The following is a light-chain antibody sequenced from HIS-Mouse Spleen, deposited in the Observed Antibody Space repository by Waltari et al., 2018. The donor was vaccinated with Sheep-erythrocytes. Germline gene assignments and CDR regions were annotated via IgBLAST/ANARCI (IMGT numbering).Light chain of an antibody. CDR1: KLGDKY. V-gene: IGLV3-1*01. J-gene: IGLJ3*02. Sequence: SYELTQPPSVSVSPGQTASITCSGDKLGDKYACWYQQKPGQSPVLVIYQDSKRPSGIPARFSGANSGNTATLTISGTQAMDEADYSCQAWDSSSWVFGGGTKLTVL. CDR3: QAWDSSSWV. CDR2: QDS.